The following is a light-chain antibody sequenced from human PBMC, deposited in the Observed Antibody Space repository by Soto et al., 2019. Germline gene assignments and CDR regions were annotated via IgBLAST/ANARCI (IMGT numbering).Light chain of an antibody. CDR1: QSIAIY. CDR3: HQSYRTPPT. Sequence: DIQMTQSPSSLSASIGDRVTITCRASQSIAIYLNWYQQKPGKAPNLLIFGVSSLRSGAPSRFSAGGSGTDFTLTTSTLQPDDVATDYGHQSYRTPPTFGPAPKVLIK. V-gene: IGKV1-39*01. J-gene: IGKJ3*01. CDR2: GVS.